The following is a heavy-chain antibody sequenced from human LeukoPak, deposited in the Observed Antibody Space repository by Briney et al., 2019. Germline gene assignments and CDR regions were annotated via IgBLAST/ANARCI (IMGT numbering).Heavy chain of an antibody. CDR2: MNPNSGNT. D-gene: IGHD6-13*01. V-gene: IGHV1-8*01. J-gene: IGHJ5*02. Sequence: GASVKVSCKASGYTFTSYDINWVRQATGQGLEWMGWMNPNSGNTGYAQKFQGRVTMTRNTSISTAYMELSSLRSEDTAVYYCAREGIAAAGTGNWFDPWGQGTLVTVSS. CDR1: GYTFTSYD. CDR3: AREGIAAAGTGNWFDP.